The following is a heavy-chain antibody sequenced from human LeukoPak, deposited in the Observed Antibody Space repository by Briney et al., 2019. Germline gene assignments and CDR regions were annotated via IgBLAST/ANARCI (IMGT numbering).Heavy chain of an antibody. J-gene: IGHJ3*02. V-gene: IGHV4-34*01. Sequence: SETLYLTCAVYGGSFSGCYWSWIREPPGKGLEWIGEINHSGSTNYNPSLKSRVTISVDTSKNQFSLKLSSVTAADTAVYYCARGFGSGRKRHAFDIWGQGTIVTVSS. CDR2: INHSGST. CDR3: ARGFGSGRKRHAFDI. D-gene: IGHD6-19*01. CDR1: GGSFSGCY.